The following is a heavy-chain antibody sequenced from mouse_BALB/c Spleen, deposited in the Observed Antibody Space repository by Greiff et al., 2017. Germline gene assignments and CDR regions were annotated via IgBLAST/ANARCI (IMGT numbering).Heavy chain of an antibody. Sequence: EVMLVESGPSLVKPSQTLSLTCSVTGDSITSGYWNWIRKFPGNKLEYMGYISYSGSTYYNPSLKSRISITRDTSKNQYYLQLNSVTTEDTATYYCARNPRYDGAMDYWGQGTSVTVSS. CDR1: GDSITSGY. J-gene: IGHJ4*01. V-gene: IGHV3-8*02. CDR3: ARNPRYDGAMDY. D-gene: IGHD2-14*01. CDR2: ISYSGST.